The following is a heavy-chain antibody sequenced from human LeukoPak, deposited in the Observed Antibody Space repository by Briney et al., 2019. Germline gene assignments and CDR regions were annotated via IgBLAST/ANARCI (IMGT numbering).Heavy chain of an antibody. CDR3: ARVAAAGTGIFVNFYYSMDI. Sequence: GASVKVSCKAFGYTFTGYWMHWVRQAPGQGPEWMGVISPSGGPTIYAQKFKGRVTLTRDMSTSTDYLELSSLRSEDTAVYYCARVAAAGTGIFVNFYYSMDIWGKGTTVTISS. CDR2: ISPSGGPT. CDR1: GYTFTGYW. V-gene: IGHV1-46*01. D-gene: IGHD6-13*01. J-gene: IGHJ6*03.